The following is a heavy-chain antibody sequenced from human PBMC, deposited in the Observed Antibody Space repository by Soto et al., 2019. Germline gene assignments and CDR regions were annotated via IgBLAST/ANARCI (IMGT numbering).Heavy chain of an antibody. V-gene: IGHV4-39*01. CDR3: ATGRSDSGWYEEHF. D-gene: IGHD6-19*01. CDR2: IHHTGTT. J-gene: IGHJ4*02. Sequence: PSETLSLTCTVTEYSITSHSYYWGWIRQSPGREMQWIGTIHHTGTTSYNPSLQSRATIAIDASKNQMFLKLTSVTAADTAVYYCATGRSDSGWYEEHFWGRGTLVTVSS. CDR1: EYSITSHSYY.